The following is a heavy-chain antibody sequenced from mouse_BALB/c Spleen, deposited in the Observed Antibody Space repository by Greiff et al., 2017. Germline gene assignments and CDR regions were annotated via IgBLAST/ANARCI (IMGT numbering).Heavy chain of an antibody. CDR3: ARDRDGNYFRYYAMDY. J-gene: IGHJ4*01. Sequence: EVKLQESGPGLVKPSQSLSLTCSVTGYSITSGYYWNWIRQFPGNKLEWMGYISYDGSNNYNPSLKNRISITRDTSKNQFFLKLNSVTTEDTATYYCARDRDGNYFRYYAMDYWGQGTSVTVSS. D-gene: IGHD2-1*01. CDR2: ISYDGSN. CDR1: GYSITSGYY. V-gene: IGHV3-6*02.